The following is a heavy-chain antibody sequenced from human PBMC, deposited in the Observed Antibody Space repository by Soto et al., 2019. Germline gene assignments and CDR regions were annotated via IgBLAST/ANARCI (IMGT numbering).Heavy chain of an antibody. CDR2: IIPILGIA. V-gene: IGHV1-69*02. D-gene: IGHD5-18*01. CDR3: AARGGGYSPLDV. Sequence: QVQLVQSGAEVKKPGSSVKVSCKASGGTFSSYTISWVRQAPGQGLEWMGRIIPILGIANYAQKFQGRVTITAAKSTSTAYMELSSRRSEATAVYYGAARGGGYSPLDVWGQGSTVTVSS. CDR1: GGTFSSYT. J-gene: IGHJ6*02.